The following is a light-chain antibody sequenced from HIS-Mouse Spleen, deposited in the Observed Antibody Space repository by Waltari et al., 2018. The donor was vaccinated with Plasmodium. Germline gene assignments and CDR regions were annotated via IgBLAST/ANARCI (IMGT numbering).Light chain of an antibody. Sequence: QSALTQPASVSGSPGQSTTISCTGTSSDVGSYNLFSWYHQHQGKAPKLMIYEGSKRPSGVSNRFSGAKSGNTASLTSSGLQAEDEADYYCCSYAGSSTVVFGGGTKLTVL. CDR1: SSDVGSYNL. J-gene: IGLJ2*01. CDR2: EGS. V-gene: IGLV2-23*01. CDR3: CSYAGSSTVV.